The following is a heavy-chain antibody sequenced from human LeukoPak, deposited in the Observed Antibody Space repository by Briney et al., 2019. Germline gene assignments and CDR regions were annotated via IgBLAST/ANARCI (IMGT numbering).Heavy chain of an antibody. CDR3: ARGYSFGQYFDS. D-gene: IGHD5-18*01. J-gene: IGHJ4*02. V-gene: IGHV3-33*01. Sequence: GGSLRLSCAASGFTFSSYGMHWVRQAPGKGLEWVAVIWYDGSNKYYADSVKGRFPISRDNSKNTLYLQMNSLRPEDTAVYYCARGYSFGQYFDSWGQGTLVTVSS. CDR2: IWYDGSNK. CDR1: GFTFSSYG.